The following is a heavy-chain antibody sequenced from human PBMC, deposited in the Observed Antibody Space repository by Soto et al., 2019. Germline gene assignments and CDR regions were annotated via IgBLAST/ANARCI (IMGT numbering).Heavy chain of an antibody. Sequence: VQSGGEVKKPGASVRVSCKASGYAFSFGFSWVRQAPGQGLEWMGWISASDGSTNSAQKFRGRISLTTDTSTHTAYLDLLSLTSDDSAVYFCATYYFGSGSYYRFDNWGQGTPVTVSS. D-gene: IGHD3-10*01. J-gene: IGHJ4*02. CDR2: ISASDGST. CDR3: ATYYFGSGSYYRFDN. V-gene: IGHV1-18*01. CDR1: GYAFSFG.